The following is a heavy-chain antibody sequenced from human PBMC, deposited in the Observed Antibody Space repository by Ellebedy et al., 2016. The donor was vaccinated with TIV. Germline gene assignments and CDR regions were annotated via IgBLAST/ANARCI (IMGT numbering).Heavy chain of an antibody. J-gene: IGHJ5*02. V-gene: IGHV3-21*01. D-gene: IGHD2-21*02. Sequence: PGGSLRLSCAASGFTFSNYGMNWVRQAPGTGLEWVSSIGSSRSYIDYADSVKGRFTISRDNAKNSLYLQMNSLKDDDTAVYYCARDREGGGACHRGCKWFDPWGQGTLVTVSS. CDR2: IGSSRSYI. CDR1: GFTFSNYG. CDR3: ARDREGGGACHRGCKWFDP.